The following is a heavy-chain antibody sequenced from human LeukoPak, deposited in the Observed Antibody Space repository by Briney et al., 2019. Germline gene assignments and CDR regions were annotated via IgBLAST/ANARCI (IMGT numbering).Heavy chain of an antibody. V-gene: IGHV1-18*01. CDR3: ARDAYGSGKGYFDY. CDR2: VSAYDGNT. D-gene: IGHD3-10*01. J-gene: IGHJ4*02. Sequence: GASVKVSCKAAGYAFRSYGFSWVRQAPGQELEWMGWVSAYDGNTKSLDKLQGRVTLTTDPSTSTAYLELRSLSSDDTAIYYCARDAYGSGKGYFDYWGQGTLVTVSS. CDR1: GYAFRSYG.